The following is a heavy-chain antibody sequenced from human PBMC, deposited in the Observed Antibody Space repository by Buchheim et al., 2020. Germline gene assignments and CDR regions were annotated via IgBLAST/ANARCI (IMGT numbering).Heavy chain of an antibody. D-gene: IGHD4-11*01. CDR2: IHPNSGGT. J-gene: IGHJ4*02. CDR3: GRPSTRETRIDF. V-gene: IGHV1-2*06. Sequence: QVQLVQSGAEVKKPGASVKVSCKASGYTFTGYYIHWVRQAPGQGLEWMGRIHPNSGGTNYAQHFQGRVTVTRATSIRTAYMELSSLTSDDTAVYYCGRPSTRETRIDFWGQGTL. CDR1: GYTFTGYY.